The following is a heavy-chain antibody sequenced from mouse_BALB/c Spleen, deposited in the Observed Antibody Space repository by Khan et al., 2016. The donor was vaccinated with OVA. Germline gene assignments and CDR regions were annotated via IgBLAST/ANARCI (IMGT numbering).Heavy chain of an antibody. CDR2: IWGDGST. CDR1: GFSLINYG. Sequence: QVQPKESGPGLVAPAQSLSITCTVSGFSLINYGVNWVRQPPGKGLEWVGVIWGDGSTNYHSALISRLSIKKDNSKSQVFLNLNSLQTDDTATYYCAKWGTGYYAMDYWGQGTSVTVSS. D-gene: IGHD4-1*01. V-gene: IGHV2-3*01. CDR3: AKWGTGYYAMDY. J-gene: IGHJ4*01.